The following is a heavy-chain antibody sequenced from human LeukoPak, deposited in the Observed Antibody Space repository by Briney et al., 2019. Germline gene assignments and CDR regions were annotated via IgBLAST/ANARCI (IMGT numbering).Heavy chain of an antibody. Sequence: PSETLSLTCGVYGGPFSDHYWGWIRQTPGKGLEWIGEINHSGSTNYNPSRKSRVTISVDTSKNQFSLKLSSVTAADTAVYYCARVTADAFDIWGQGTMVTVSS. CDR2: INHSGST. V-gene: IGHV4-34*01. CDR1: GGPFSDHY. J-gene: IGHJ3*02. CDR3: ARVTADAFDI.